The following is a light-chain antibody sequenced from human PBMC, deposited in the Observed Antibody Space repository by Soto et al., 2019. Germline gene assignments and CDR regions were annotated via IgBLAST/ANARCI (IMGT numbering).Light chain of an antibody. V-gene: IGKV3-15*01. J-gene: IGKJ1*01. CDR1: QSVSSN. CDR3: QQYNNWPPWT. Sequence: EIVMTQSPATLSVSPGERATLSCRASQSVSSNLAWYQQKPGQAPRLLIYGASTRATGIPARFSGSGSGTEFTLTISSLQSDDFAVYSCQQYNNWPPWTFGQGTKVEIK. CDR2: GAS.